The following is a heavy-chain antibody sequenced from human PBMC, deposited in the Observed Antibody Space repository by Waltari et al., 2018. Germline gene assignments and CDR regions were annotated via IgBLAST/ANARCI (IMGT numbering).Heavy chain of an antibody. Sequence: QVQLQESGPGLVKPSETLSLTCTVSGGSISSYYWSWIRQPPGKGLVWIGYIYYSGSTNYNPSLKSRVTISVDTSKNQFSLKLSSVTAADTAVYYCARLVVDTAMGVNWFDPWGQGTLVTVSS. D-gene: IGHD5-18*01. CDR2: IYYSGST. CDR3: ARLVVDTAMGVNWFDP. V-gene: IGHV4-59*01. J-gene: IGHJ5*02. CDR1: GGSISSYY.